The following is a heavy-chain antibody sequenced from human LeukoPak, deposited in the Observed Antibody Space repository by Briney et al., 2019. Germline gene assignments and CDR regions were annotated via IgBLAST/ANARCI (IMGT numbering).Heavy chain of an antibody. CDR2: IIGSGDET. Sequence: GGSLRLSCAGSGFTFSNYAMNWVRQAPGKGLEWVSGIIGSGDETYFADSVRGRFTISRDNSKNTLYLQMNSLRAEDTALYYCARDLVEATSTFAYWGQGTLVTVSS. D-gene: IGHD1-26*01. CDR3: ARDLVEATSTFAY. CDR1: GFTFSNYA. V-gene: IGHV3-23*01. J-gene: IGHJ4*02.